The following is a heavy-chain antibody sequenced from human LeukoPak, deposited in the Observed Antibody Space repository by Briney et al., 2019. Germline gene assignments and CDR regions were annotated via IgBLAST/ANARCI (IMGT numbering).Heavy chain of an antibody. D-gene: IGHD6-19*01. CDR2: VYPGDSDN. CDR1: GYSFSNYW. J-gene: IGHJ6*02. V-gene: IGHV5-51*01. Sequence: GESLKISCKGSGYSFSNYWIGWVRQMPGKGLEWMGSVYPGDSDNRYSQSFQGKVTFSADTSITTASLQWSSLNASDTAVYYCARLEQWLVLLYPFGGMDVWGQGTTVTVSS. CDR3: ARLEQWLVLLYPFGGMDV.